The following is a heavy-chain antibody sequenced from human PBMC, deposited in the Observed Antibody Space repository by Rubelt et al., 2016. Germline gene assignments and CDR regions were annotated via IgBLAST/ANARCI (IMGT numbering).Heavy chain of an antibody. Sequence: QVQLVQSGAEVRKPGASVRLSCQASAYTFKTYYIHWVRQAPGHGLEWMGIISPNSGGTNYAQKFQGRVSMTRDTSSSTAYMDLSRLTSDDTAVYYCARDERAGITSVDNWGLGTLVTVSS. J-gene: IGHJ4*02. V-gene: IGHV1-2*02. D-gene: IGHD6-19*01. CDR3: ARDERAGITSVDN. CDR2: ISPNSGGT. CDR1: AYTFKTYY.